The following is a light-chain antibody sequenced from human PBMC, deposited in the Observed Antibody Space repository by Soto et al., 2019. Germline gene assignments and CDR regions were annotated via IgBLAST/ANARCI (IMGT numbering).Light chain of an antibody. J-gene: IGLJ2*01. CDR2: DVS. Sequence: QSALTQPRSVSGSPGQSVTISCTGTSSDVGNYNYVSWYRHHPGKAPKVWSYDVSKRPSGVPDRFSGSKSGNPASLPGSGLQAGDAAEYYCSSYVGTYGLLFGGGTKVTVL. CDR1: SSDVGNYNY. V-gene: IGLV2-11*01. CDR3: SSYVGTYGLL.